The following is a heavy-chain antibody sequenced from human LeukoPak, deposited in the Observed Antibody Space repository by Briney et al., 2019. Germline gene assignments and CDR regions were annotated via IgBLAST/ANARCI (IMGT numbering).Heavy chain of an antibody. J-gene: IGHJ4*02. Sequence: SETLSLTCTVSGGSISSYYWSWIRQPAGKGLGWIGRFHTSGSTNYNPSLKSRVTMSVDTSKNQFSLKLSSVTAADTAVYYCARDQYYYDSSGYYRFDYWGQGTLVTVSS. V-gene: IGHV4-4*07. D-gene: IGHD3-22*01. CDR3: ARDQYYYDSSGYYRFDY. CDR2: FHTSGST. CDR1: GGSISSYY.